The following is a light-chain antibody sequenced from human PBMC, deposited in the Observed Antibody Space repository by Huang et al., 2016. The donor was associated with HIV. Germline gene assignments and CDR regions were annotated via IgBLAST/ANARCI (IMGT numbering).Light chain of an antibody. CDR2: GAS. CDR3: QQYSDWPPLT. V-gene: IGKV3-15*01. Sequence: EIEMTQSPATLSVSPGERATLSCRASQSVNSDLVWYQQKPGQAPRLLIYGASTRATGIPAKVNATGSGTEFSLSISNLQSEDFAVYYCQQYSDWPPLTFGGGTKVEI. J-gene: IGKJ4*01. CDR1: QSVNSD.